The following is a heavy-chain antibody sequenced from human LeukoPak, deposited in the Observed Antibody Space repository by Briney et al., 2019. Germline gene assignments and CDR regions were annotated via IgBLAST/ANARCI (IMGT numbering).Heavy chain of an antibody. CDR3: ARYHCPGDICDGFDY. Sequence: SETLSLTCTVSGASISGYYWSCIRQPPGKGLEWIGYMHSTGSTNQNPSLKSRVTMSVDASKNQFSLKLTSVTAADTAVYYCARYHCPGDICDGFDYWGLGTLVTVST. CDR1: GASISGYY. V-gene: IGHV4-59*01. J-gene: IGHJ4*02. D-gene: IGHD2-8*02. CDR2: MHSTGST.